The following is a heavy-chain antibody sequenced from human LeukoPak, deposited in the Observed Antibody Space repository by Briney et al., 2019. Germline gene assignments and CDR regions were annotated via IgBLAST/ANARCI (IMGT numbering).Heavy chain of an antibody. Sequence: SETLSLTCTVSGGSISSYYWSWIRQPPGKGLDWIGYIYYSGSTNHNPSLKSRVTISVSTSRNQFSLKLSSVTAADTAVYYCARHLDYGDHQGAFDIWGQGTMVTVSS. CDR2: IYYSGST. J-gene: IGHJ3*02. CDR1: GGSISSYY. D-gene: IGHD4-17*01. CDR3: ARHLDYGDHQGAFDI. V-gene: IGHV4-59*08.